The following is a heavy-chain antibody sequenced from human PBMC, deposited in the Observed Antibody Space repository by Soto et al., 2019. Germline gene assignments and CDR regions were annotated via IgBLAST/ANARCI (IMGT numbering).Heavy chain of an antibody. CDR3: ARGVGSRSSYVVGAPTFDY. V-gene: IGHV4-34*01. CDR2: INHSGRT. CDR1: GGSFCGYY. Sequence: PSETLSLISAPYGGSFCGYYWIWIRQPPGKGLEWSGEINHSGRTNYNPSLKSRVTVSVDSAKNQCSLKLSSVTAADTAVYYCARGVGSRSSYVVGAPTFDYWGQGTLVTVSS. D-gene: IGHD6-6*01. J-gene: IGHJ4*02.